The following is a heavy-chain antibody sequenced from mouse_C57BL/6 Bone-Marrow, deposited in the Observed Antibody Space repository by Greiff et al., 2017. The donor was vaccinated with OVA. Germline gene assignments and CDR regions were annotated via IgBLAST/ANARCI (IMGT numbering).Heavy chain of an antibody. Sequence: VKLQESGAELARPGASVKLSCKASGYTFTSYGISWVKQRTGQGLEWIGEIYPRSGNTYYNEKFKGKATLTADKSSSPAYMELRSLTSEDSAVYFWSKDCGSGGGAMDYWGQGTSVTVSS. CDR3: SKDCGSGGGAMDY. D-gene: IGHD6-1*01. CDR1: GYTFTSYG. J-gene: IGHJ4*01. CDR2: IYPRSGNT. V-gene: IGHV1-81*01.